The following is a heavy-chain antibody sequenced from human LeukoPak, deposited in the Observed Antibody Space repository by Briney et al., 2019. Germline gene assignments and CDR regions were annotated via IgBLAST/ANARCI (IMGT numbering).Heavy chain of an antibody. Sequence: QSGGSLRLSCAASGFTFSSYGMHWVRKAPGKGLEWVAVISYDGSNKYYADSVKGRFTISRDNSKNTLYLQMNSLRAEDTAVYYCAKDLWEVLAAKGIYYYGMDVWGQGTTVTVSS. V-gene: IGHV3-30*18. D-gene: IGHD2-2*01. CDR2: ISYDGSNK. CDR1: GFTFSSYG. J-gene: IGHJ6*02. CDR3: AKDLWEVLAAKGIYYYGMDV.